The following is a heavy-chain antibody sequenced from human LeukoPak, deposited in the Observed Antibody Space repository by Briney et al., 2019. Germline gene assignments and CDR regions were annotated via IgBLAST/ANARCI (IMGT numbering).Heavy chain of an antibody. CDR1: GYTFTSYG. CDR3: ARDRPAQSYYDSSGYYSFYY. CDR2: IIPIFGTA. V-gene: IGHV1-69*13. D-gene: IGHD3-22*01. J-gene: IGHJ4*02. Sequence: SVKVSCKASGYTFTSYGISWVRQAPGQGLEWMGGIIPIFGTANYAQKFQGRVTITADESTSTAYMELSSLRSEDTAVYYCARDRPAQSYYDSSGYYSFYYWGQGTLVTVSS.